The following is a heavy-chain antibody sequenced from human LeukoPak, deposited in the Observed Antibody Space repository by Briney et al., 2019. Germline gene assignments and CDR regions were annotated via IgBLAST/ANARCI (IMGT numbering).Heavy chain of an antibody. J-gene: IGHJ5*02. V-gene: IGHV1-69*05. CDR1: GGTFSSYA. CDR3: ARIGIAVAGTGFDP. CDR2: IIPIFGAA. Sequence: SVKVSCKASGGTFSSYAISWVRQAPGQGLEWMGRIIPIFGAANYAQKFQGRVTITTDESTSTAYMELSSLRSEDTAVYYCARIGIAVAGTGFDPWGQGTLVTVSS. D-gene: IGHD6-19*01.